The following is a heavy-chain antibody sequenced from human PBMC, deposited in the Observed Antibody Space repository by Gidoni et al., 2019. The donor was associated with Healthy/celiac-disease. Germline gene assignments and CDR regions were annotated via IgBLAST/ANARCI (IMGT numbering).Heavy chain of an antibody. V-gene: IGHV3-23*01. J-gene: IGHJ4*02. CDR1: GFPFSSYA. D-gene: IGHD1-26*01. CDR2: ISGSGGST. CDR3: AKSLNSGSYYPFDY. Sequence: EVPLLESGGGLVQPGGSLRLSCAASGFPFSSYAMSWVRQAPGKGLEWVAAISGSGGSTYYADSVKGRFTISRDNSKNTLYLQMNSLRAEDTAVYYCAKSLNSGSYYPFDYWGQGTLVTVSS.